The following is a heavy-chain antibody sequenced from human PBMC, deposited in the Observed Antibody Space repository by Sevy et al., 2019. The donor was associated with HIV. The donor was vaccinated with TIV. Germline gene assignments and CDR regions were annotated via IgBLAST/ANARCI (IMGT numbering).Heavy chain of an antibody. V-gene: IGHV4-59*08. D-gene: IGHD6-19*01. J-gene: IGHJ4*02. CDR2: IYYNGHI. CDR1: GGSITSLY. Sequence: SETLSLTCTVSGGSITSLYWNWIRQPPGKGLEWIANIYYNGHINYNPSLKSRVTLSLDTSKNQFSLGLRSVTAADTAMYYCAGENAWGSGYSWGQGTLVTVSS. CDR3: AGENAWGSGYS.